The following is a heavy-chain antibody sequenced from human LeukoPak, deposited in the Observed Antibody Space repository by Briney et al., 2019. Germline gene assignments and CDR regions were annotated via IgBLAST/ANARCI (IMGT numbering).Heavy chain of an antibody. CDR1: GSTFSTYE. D-gene: IGHD3-9*01. CDR2: ISGSGGST. V-gene: IGHV3-23*01. Sequence: GGSLRLSCAASGSTFSTYEMSWARQAPGKGPEWVSAISGSGGSTYYADSVKGRFTISRDNSKNTLYLQMNSLRAEDTAVYYCAKDHYDILTGYYIPNWFDPWGQGTLVTVSS. CDR3: AKDHYDILTGYYIPNWFDP. J-gene: IGHJ5*02.